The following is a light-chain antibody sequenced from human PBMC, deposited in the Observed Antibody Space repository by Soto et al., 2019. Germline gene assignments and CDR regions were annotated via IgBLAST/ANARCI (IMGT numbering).Light chain of an antibody. J-gene: IGKJ1*01. CDR1: QDISNY. CDR3: QHYNSYSEA. CDR2: DAS. V-gene: IGKV1-33*01. Sequence: DIQMTQSPSSLSASVGDRVTITCQASQDISNYLNWYQQKPGKAPNLLIYDASNLQTGVPSRFSGSGSGTEFTLTISSLQPDGFATYYCQHYNSYSEAFGQGTKVDIK.